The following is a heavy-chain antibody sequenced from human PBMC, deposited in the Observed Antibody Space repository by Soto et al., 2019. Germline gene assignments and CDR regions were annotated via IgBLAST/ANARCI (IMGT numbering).Heavy chain of an antibody. J-gene: IGHJ2*01. CDR3: ATAGGDTVAPQGYFDL. CDR1: GYTLTELS. Sequence: ASVKVSCKVSGYTLTELSMHWVRQAPGKGLEWMGGFDPEDGETIYAQKFQGRVTMTEDTSTDTDYMELSSLTSEDTAVYYCATAGGDTVAPQGYFDLFGRGTLVAVSS. CDR2: FDPEDGET. V-gene: IGHV1-24*01. D-gene: IGHD3-16*01.